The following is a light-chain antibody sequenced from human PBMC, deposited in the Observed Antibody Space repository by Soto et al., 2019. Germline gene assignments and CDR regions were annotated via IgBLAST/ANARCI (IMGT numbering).Light chain of an antibody. Sequence: DIQMTQSPSSLSASVEDRVIITCRASQSISNHLNWYQQKPGKAPKLLIFAASSLQGGVPSRFSGSRSGPDFTLTISSLQPEDFAVYYRQQRSNWPRTFGQGTKVDIK. CDR3: QQRSNWPRT. CDR2: AAS. CDR1: QSISNH. J-gene: IGKJ1*01. V-gene: IGKV1-39*01.